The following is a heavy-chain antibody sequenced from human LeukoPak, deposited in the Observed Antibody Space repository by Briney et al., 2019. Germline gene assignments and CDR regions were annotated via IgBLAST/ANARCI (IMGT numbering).Heavy chain of an antibody. V-gene: IGHV4-31*03. CDR2: IYYSGST. D-gene: IGHD3-10*01. CDR1: GGSISSGGYY. J-gene: IGHJ5*02. CDR3: ARVVNPAFSPYYYGSGSYTWFGP. Sequence: SETLSLTCTVSGGSISSGGYYWSWIRQHPGKGLEWIGYIYYSGSTYYNPSLKSRVTISVDTSKNQFSLKLSSVTAADTAVYYCARVVNPAFSPYYYGSGSYTWFGPWGQGTLVTVSS.